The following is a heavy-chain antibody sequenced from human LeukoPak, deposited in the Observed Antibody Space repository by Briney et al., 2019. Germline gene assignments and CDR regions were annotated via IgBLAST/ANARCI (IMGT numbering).Heavy chain of an antibody. CDR3: AKDSSNEDAFDY. Sequence: GGSLRLSCAASGFTFDDYAMHWVRQAPGKGLEWVSGISWNSGTIGYAHSVKGRFTISRDNAKNSLYLQMNSLRAEDTALYYCAKDSSNEDAFDYWGQGTLVTVSS. CDR1: GFTFDDYA. D-gene: IGHD2-15*01. V-gene: IGHV3-9*01. CDR2: ISWNSGTI. J-gene: IGHJ4*02.